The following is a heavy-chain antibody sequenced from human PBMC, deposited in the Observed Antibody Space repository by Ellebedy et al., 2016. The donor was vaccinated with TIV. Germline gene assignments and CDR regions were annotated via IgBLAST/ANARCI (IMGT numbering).Heavy chain of an antibody. CDR2: VLYSGGT. D-gene: IGHD3-9*01. J-gene: IGHJ4*02. CDR3: ARGEDILYFDS. V-gene: IGHV4-39*02. CDR1: GASISSSGYF. Sequence: MPSETLSLTCTVSGASISSSGYFCAWIRQPPGEGLAWIGSVLYSGGTYYNPSLKSRLTISEDMSKNHFSLSLSSVTAADTAIYYCARGEDILYFDSWGQGTLVTVSS.